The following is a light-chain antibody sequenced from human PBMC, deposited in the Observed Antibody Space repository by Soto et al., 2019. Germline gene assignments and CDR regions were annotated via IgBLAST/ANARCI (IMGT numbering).Light chain of an antibody. CDR1: SGHSSYA. CDR2: LNSDGSH. Sequence: QSVLTQSPSASASLGASVKLTCILSSGHSSYAIAWHQQQPEKGPRYLMKLNSDGSHSKGDGIPDRFSGSSSGAERYLTISSLQSEDEADYYCQTWGTDIHVVFGGGTQLTVL. J-gene: IGLJ2*01. CDR3: QTWGTDIHVV. V-gene: IGLV4-69*01.